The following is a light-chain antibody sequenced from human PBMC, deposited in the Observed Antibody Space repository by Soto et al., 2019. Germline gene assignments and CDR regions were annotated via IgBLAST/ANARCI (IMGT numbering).Light chain of an antibody. J-gene: IGKJ5*01. CDR1: QDVTTN. CDR2: DIS. CDR3: QQYNNWPFS. Sequence: ITMTQFPGILSASXGEGVTLSCRAAQDVTTNXAWYQQKRGXAPRLILSDISSRAQGGPARFSGSGSVTEFTRSISGLQSEDFAVYFGQQYNNWPFSFGQGTRLEIK. V-gene: IGKV3-15*01.